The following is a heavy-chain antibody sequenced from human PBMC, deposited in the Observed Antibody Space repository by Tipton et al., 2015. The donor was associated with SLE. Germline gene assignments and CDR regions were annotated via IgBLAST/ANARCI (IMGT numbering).Heavy chain of an antibody. CDR2: IYYSGST. V-gene: IGHV4-59*01. CDR1: GGSISSYY. J-gene: IGHJ4*02. D-gene: IGHD1-1*01. Sequence: TLSLTCKVSGGSISSYYWSWIRQPPGKGLQWIGYIYYSGSTNYNPSLKSRVTISVDTSKKQFSLKLSSVTAADTAVYYCARDRTGGAGFDYWGQGTLVTVSS. CDR3: ARDRTGGAGFDY.